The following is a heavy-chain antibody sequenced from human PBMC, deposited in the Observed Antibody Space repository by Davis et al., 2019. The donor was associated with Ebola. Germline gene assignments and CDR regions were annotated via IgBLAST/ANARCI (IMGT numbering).Heavy chain of an antibody. Sequence: PSETLSLTCTVSGGSISGYYWTWIRQPPGKGLEWIGYIFHSGSTNYNPSLKSRVTISVDTSKNQFSLKLTSMTAADTAVYYCARVGYSGYHFDYWGQGTLVTVSS. D-gene: IGHD3-22*01. CDR3: ARVGYSGYHFDY. CDR2: IFHSGST. CDR1: GGSISGYY. V-gene: IGHV4-59*01. J-gene: IGHJ4*02.